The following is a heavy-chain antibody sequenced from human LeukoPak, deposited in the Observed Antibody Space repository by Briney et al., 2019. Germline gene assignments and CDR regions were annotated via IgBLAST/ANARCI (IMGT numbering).Heavy chain of an antibody. CDR3: ARGPRNGYYYDSSGYYYEDWFDL. D-gene: IGHD3-22*01. V-gene: IGHV1-18*01. Sequence: AASVKVSCKASGYTFTSYGISWVRQAPGQGLEWMGWISAYNGNTNYAQKLQGRVTMTTDTSTSTAYMELRSLRSDDTAVYYCARGPRNGYYYDSSGYYYEDWFDLWGQGTLVTVSS. J-gene: IGHJ5*02. CDR2: ISAYNGNT. CDR1: GYTFTSYG.